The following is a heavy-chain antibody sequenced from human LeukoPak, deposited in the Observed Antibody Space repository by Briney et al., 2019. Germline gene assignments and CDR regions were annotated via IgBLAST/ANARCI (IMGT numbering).Heavy chain of an antibody. CDR1: GFTFSSYV. Sequence: GGSLRLSCAASGFTFSSYVMHWVRQAPGKGLEWVAIISYDGSNEYYADSVKGRFTISRDNSKNTLYLQMNSLRAADTAVYYCAKQEGPTDYYGSGSYLDYWGQGTLVTVSS. J-gene: IGHJ4*02. D-gene: IGHD3-10*01. V-gene: IGHV3-30*04. CDR2: ISYDGSNE. CDR3: AKQEGPTDYYGSGSYLDY.